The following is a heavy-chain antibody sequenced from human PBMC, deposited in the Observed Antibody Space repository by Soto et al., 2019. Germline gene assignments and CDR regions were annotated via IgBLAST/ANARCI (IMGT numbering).Heavy chain of an antibody. V-gene: IGHV3-30*18. CDR1: GFTFSSYG. J-gene: IGHJ6*02. CDR3: AKGRALWFGHHDYYYYGMDV. D-gene: IGHD3-10*01. CDR2: ISYDGSNK. Sequence: GGSLRLSCAASGFTFSSYGMHWVRQAPGKGLEWVAVISYDGSNKYYADSVKGRFTISRDNSKNTLFLQLNSLRAEDTAVYYCAKGRALWFGHHDYYYYGMDVWGQGTTVTVSS.